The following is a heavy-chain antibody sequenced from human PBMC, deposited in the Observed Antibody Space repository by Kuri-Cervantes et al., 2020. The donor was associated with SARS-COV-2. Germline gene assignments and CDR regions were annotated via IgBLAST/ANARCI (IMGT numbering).Heavy chain of an antibody. CDR1: GFTFSSYS. Sequence: LSLTCAASGFTFSSYSMNWVRQAPGKGLEWVAFIRYDGSNKYYADSVKGRFTISRDNSKNTLYLQMNSLRAEDTAVYYCAGLYSSSWSYDYWGQGTLVTVSS. J-gene: IGHJ4*02. CDR3: AGLYSSSWSYDY. CDR2: IRYDGSNK. V-gene: IGHV3-30*02. D-gene: IGHD6-13*01.